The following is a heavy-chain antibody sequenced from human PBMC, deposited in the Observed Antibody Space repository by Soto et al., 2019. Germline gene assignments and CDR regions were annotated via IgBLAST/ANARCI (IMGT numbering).Heavy chain of an antibody. D-gene: IGHD3-16*01. CDR2: MNPNSGNT. J-gene: IGHJ4*02. CDR3: SVWSGYPKDYFDY. Sequence: ASVKVSCKASGYTFTSYDINWVRQATGQGLEWMGWMNPNSGNTGYAQKFQGRVTMTRNTSISTAYMELSSLRSDDTAVYYCSVWSGYPKDYFDYWGQATLVTVSS. V-gene: IGHV1-8*01. CDR1: GYTFTSYD.